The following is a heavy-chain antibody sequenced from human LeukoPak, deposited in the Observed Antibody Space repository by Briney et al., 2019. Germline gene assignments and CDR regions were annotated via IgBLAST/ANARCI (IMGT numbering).Heavy chain of an antibody. CDR1: GFTVSSNY. CDR3: ARGGSYLSAFDI. Sequence: GGSLRLPCAASGFTVSSNYMSWVRQAPGKGLEWVSIIYSGGSTFYADSVKGRFTISRDNSKNTLYLQMNSLRAEDTAVYYCARGGSYLSAFDIWGQGTMVTVSS. CDR2: IYSGGST. D-gene: IGHD1-26*01. V-gene: IGHV3-53*01. J-gene: IGHJ3*02.